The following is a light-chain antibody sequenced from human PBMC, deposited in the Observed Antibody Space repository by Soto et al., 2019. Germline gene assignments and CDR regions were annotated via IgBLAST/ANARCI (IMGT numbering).Light chain of an antibody. CDR2: DAS. J-gene: IGKJ4*01. CDR3: QQRSNWPPLT. CDR1: QSVSRY. V-gene: IGKV3-11*01. Sequence: EIVLTQSPATLSLSPGERATLSGRASQSVSRYLAWYQQKPGQAPRLLIYDASNRATGIPSRFSGSGSGPDFALTISSLEPEDFAVYYCQQRSNWPPLTFGGGTKVEIK.